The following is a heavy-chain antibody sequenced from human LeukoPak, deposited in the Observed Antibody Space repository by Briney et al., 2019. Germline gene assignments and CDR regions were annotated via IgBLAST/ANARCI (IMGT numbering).Heavy chain of an antibody. CDR3: ARASTYYYDSGSSGPQYFDN. D-gene: IGHD3-10*01. J-gene: IGHJ4*02. CDR1: GFTFSNYA. V-gene: IGHV3-30*01. Sequence: GGSLRLSCAASGFTFSNYAMHWVRQAPGKALDWVSLISSGGTYEYYADSVKGRFTISRDNSKNTLYLQLNSLRAEDTVVYYCARASTYYYDSGSSGPQYFDNWGQGTPVTVSS. CDR2: ISSGGTYE.